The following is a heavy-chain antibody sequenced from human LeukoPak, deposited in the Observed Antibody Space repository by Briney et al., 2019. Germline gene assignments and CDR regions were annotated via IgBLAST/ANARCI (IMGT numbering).Heavy chain of an antibody. CDR3: VRRSPPYHYYYGMDV. CDR1: GYTFTSYG. V-gene: IGHV1-18*01. Sequence: GASVKVSCKASGYTFTSYGISWVRQAPGQGLEWMGWISAYNGNTNYAQKLQGRVTMTTDTSTSTAYMELRSLRSDDTAVYYCVRRSPPYHYYYGMDVWGQGTTVTVSS. J-gene: IGHJ6*02. CDR2: ISAYNGNT.